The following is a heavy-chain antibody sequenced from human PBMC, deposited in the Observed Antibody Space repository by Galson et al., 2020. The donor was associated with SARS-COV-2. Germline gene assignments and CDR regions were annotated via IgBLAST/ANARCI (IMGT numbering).Heavy chain of an antibody. CDR3: ARLSNPPSQYYFDY. CDR2: ISYDGSNK. D-gene: IGHD4-4*01. J-gene: IGHJ4*02. CDR1: GFTFSSYA. Sequence: GESLKISCAASGFTFSSYAMHWVRQAPGKGLEWVAVISYDGSNKYYADSVKGRFTISRDNSKNTLYLQRNSLRAEDTAVYYCARLSNPPSQYYFDYWGQGTLVTVSS. V-gene: IGHV3-30*01.